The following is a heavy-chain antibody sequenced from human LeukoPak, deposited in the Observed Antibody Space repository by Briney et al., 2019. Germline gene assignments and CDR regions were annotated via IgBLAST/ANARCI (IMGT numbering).Heavy chain of an antibody. V-gene: IGHV1-2*02. CDR1: GYIFTNHY. D-gene: IGHD3-22*01. J-gene: IGHJ5*02. CDR3: ARDRWLPGAFDP. CDR2: INPNSGGT. Sequence: ASVKVSCKASGYIFTNHYMHWVRQAPGQGLEWMGWINPNSGGTNYAQKFQGRVTMTRDTSISTAYMELSRLRSDDTAVYYCARDRWLPGAFDPWGQGTLVTVSS.